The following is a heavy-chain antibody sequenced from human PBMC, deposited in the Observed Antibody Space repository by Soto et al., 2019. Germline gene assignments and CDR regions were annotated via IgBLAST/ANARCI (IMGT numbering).Heavy chain of an antibody. D-gene: IGHD2-8*02. CDR3: ARDTGLLASRHHYGMDV. Sequence: SETLSLSCTVSGRSISSGGYYWSWIRQHPGKGLEWIGYIYYSGSTYYNPSLKSRVTTSVDTSKNQFSLKLTSVTAADTAVYYCARDTGLLASRHHYGMDVWGQGTTVT. V-gene: IGHV4-31*03. J-gene: IGHJ6*02. CDR1: GRSISSGGYY. CDR2: IYYSGST.